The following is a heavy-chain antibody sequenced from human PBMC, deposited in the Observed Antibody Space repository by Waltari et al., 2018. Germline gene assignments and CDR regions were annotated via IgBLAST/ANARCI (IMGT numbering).Heavy chain of an antibody. D-gene: IGHD1-26*01. Sequence: QVQLQESGPGLVKPSETLSLTCVVSGYSISSGYYWGWIRQPPGKGLEWIGSMHPSGGTYYNPSLESRVTISVDTPNNQFSLKLNSVTAADTAVYYCARAGSPGGSQYYWGQGTLVTVSS. CDR3: ARAGSPGGSQYY. V-gene: IGHV4-38-2*01. J-gene: IGHJ4*02. CDR1: GYSISSGYY. CDR2: MHPSGGT.